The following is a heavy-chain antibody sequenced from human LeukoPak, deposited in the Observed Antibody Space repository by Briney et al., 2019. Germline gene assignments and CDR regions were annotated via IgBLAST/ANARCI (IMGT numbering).Heavy chain of an antibody. D-gene: IGHD2-15*01. CDR3: AGDIVVVVAATGLSAFDI. V-gene: IGHV1-69*13. CDR1: GGTFCSYA. J-gene: IGHJ3*02. CDR2: IIPIFGTA. Sequence: SVKVSCKASGGTFCSYAISWVRQAPGQGLEWMGGIIPIFGTASYAQKFQGRVTITADESTSTAYVELSSLRSEDTAVYYCAGDIVVVVAATGLSAFDIWGQGTMVTVSS.